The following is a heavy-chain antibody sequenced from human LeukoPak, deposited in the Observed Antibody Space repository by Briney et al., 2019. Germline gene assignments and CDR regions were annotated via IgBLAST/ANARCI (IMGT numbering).Heavy chain of an antibody. J-gene: IGHJ4*02. Sequence: GGSLRLSCAASGFSFSNYAMNWVRQAPGKGLEWVAYISSSGRTIYYADSVKGRFTISRDNAKNSLYLQMNSLRAEDTAVYYCARGGDYWGQGTLVTVSS. CDR2: ISSSGRTI. D-gene: IGHD3-16*01. V-gene: IGHV3-48*04. CDR3: ARGGDY. CDR1: GFSFSNYA.